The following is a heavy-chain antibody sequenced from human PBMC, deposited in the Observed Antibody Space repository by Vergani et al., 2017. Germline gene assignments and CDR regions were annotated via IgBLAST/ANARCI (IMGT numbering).Heavy chain of an antibody. CDR3: ARDRGLRIFGGVSIGSGDY. CDR1: GFTFSSYS. V-gene: IGHV3-48*04. Sequence: EVQLVESGGGLVQPGGSLRLSCAASGFTFSSYSMNWVRQAPGKGLEWVSYISSSSSTIYYADSVKGRFTISRDNAKNSLYLQMNSLRAEDTAVYYCARDRGLRIFGGVSIGSGDYWGQGTLVTVSS. D-gene: IGHD3-3*01. CDR2: ISSSSSTI. J-gene: IGHJ4*02.